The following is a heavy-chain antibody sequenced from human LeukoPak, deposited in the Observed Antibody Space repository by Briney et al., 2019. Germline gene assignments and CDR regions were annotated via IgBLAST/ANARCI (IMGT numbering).Heavy chain of an antibody. Sequence: GGSLRLSCAASGFTFSSHSMDWVRQAPGKGLEWVSYVSSSSSTIYYADSVKGRFTITRDNAKNSLYLQMNSLRAEDTAVYYCARDFSDDSSGYYGELDYWGQGTLVTVSA. CDR1: GFTFSSHS. CDR2: VSSSSSTI. D-gene: IGHD3-22*01. V-gene: IGHV3-48*04. J-gene: IGHJ4*02. CDR3: ARDFSDDSSGYYGELDY.